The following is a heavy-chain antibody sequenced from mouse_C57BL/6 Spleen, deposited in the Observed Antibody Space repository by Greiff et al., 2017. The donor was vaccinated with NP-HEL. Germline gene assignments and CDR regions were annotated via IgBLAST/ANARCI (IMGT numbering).Heavy chain of an antibody. CDR1: GYTFTDHT. V-gene: IGHV1-78*01. CDR2: IYPRDGST. Sequence: VKLQQSDAELVKPGASVKISCKVSGYTFTDHTIHWMKQRPEQGLEWIGYIYPRDGSTKYNEKFKGKATLTADKSSSTAYMQLNSLTSEDSAVYFCASYYYGSSYGYYAMDYWGQGTSVTVSS. D-gene: IGHD1-1*01. J-gene: IGHJ4*01. CDR3: ASYYYGSSYGYYAMDY.